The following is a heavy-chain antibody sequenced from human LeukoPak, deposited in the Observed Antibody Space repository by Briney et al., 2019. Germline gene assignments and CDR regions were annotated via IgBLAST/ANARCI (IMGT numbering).Heavy chain of an antibody. V-gene: IGHV3-74*01. CDR2: INSDGSST. Sequence: GGSLRLSCAASGFTLSSYWMHWVRQAPGKGLVWVSRINSDGSSTSYADSVKGRFTISRDNAKNTLYLQMNSLRAEDTAVYYCARDREWFGSNKGYYFDYWGQGTLVTVSS. CDR3: ARDREWFGSNKGYYFDY. D-gene: IGHD3-10*01. J-gene: IGHJ4*02. CDR1: GFTLSSYW.